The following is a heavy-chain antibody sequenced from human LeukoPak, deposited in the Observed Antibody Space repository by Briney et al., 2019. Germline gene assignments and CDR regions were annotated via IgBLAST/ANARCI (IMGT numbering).Heavy chain of an antibody. CDR2: ISSSSSYI. D-gene: IGHD3-10*01. J-gene: IGHJ4*02. CDR3: ARIKAGGYFDY. CDR1: GFTVSSNY. Sequence: PGGSLRLSCAASGFTVSSNYMSWVRQAPGKGLEWVSSISSSSSYIYYADSVKGRFTISRDNAKNSLYLQMNSLRAEDTAVYYCARIKAGGYFDYWGQGTLVTVSS. V-gene: IGHV3-21*01.